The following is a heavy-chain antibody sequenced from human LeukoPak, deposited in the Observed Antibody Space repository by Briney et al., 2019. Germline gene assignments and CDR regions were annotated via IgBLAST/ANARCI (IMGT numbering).Heavy chain of an antibody. D-gene: IGHD3-22*01. J-gene: IGHJ4*02. CDR3: ARGYYYDSSGYSHFDY. Sequence: SETLSLTCTVSAGSISSYYWGWIRQPPGKGLEWIGYINYSGSTNYNPSLKSRVTISVDTSKNQFSLKLSSVTAADTAVYYCARGYYYDSSGYSHFDYWGQGTLVTVSS. V-gene: IGHV4-59*01. CDR2: INYSGST. CDR1: AGSISSYY.